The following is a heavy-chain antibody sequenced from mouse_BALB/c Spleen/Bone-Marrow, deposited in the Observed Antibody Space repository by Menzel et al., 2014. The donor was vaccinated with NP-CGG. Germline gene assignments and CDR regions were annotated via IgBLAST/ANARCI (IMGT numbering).Heavy chain of an antibody. CDR2: ISSGGSNT. D-gene: IGHD2-2*01. CDR1: GFAFSGYD. J-gene: IGHJ4*01. Sequence: DVQLQESGGGLVEPGGSLKFSCAASGFAFSGYDMSWVRQTPEKRLEWVAYISSGGSNTYYLDTVKGRFTISRDNAKNTLYLQMSSLKPEDTAMYYCARQRGYAYAMDYWGRGISVTVSS. CDR3: ARQRGYAYAMDY. V-gene: IGHV5-12-1*01.